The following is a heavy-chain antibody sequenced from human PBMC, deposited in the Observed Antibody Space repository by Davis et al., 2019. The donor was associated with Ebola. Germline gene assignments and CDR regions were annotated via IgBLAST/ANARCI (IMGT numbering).Heavy chain of an antibody. Sequence: ASVKVSCKASGYTFTSYGISWVRQAPGQGLEWMGWISAFNGNTNYAQKLQGRVTMTTDTSTSTAYMELSSLRSEDTAVYYCARDLGTAMAPGWGQGTLVTVSS. V-gene: IGHV1-18*01. CDR2: ISAFNGNT. J-gene: IGHJ4*02. D-gene: IGHD5-18*01. CDR3: ARDLGTAMAPG. CDR1: GYTFTSYG.